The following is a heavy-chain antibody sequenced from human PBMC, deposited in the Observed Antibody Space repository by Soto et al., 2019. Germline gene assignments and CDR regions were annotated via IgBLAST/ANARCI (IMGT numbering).Heavy chain of an antibody. V-gene: IGHV1-18*01. CDR3: ARNVDIVAKPNFDY. CDR2: ISAYNGNT. Sequence: QVQLVQSGAEVKKPGASVKVSCKASGYTFTSYGVSWVRQAPGQGLEWMGWISAYNGNTNYVQKLQGRVTMTTDTSTSTAYMELRSLSSEDTAVDFCARNVDIVAKPNFDYWGQGALGTLSS. CDR1: GYTFTSYG. J-gene: IGHJ4*02. D-gene: IGHD5-12*01.